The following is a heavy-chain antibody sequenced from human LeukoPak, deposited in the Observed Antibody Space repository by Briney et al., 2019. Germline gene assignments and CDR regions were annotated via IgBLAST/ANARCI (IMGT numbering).Heavy chain of an antibody. CDR3: ARRHSSGWFYY. Sequence: SETLSLTCTVSGGSVTSGNYYWNWIRQPAGKGLEWIGRIYTNGGASYNPSLKSRVTISIDASKNQFSLKLSSVTAADTAVYYCARRHSSGWFYYWGQGTLVTVSS. CDR1: GGSVTSGNYY. J-gene: IGHJ4*02. CDR2: IYTNGGA. D-gene: IGHD6-19*01. V-gene: IGHV4-61*02.